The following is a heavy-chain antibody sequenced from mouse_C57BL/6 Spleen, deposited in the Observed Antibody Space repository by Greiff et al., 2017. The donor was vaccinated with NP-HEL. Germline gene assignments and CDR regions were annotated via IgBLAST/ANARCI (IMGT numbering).Heavy chain of an antibody. J-gene: IGHJ3*01. CDR1: GYSITSGYD. CDR2: ISYSGST. V-gene: IGHV3-1*01. Sequence: DVQLQESGPGMVKPSQSLSLTCTVTGYSITSGYDWHWIRHFPANKLEWMGYISYSGSTNYNPSLKSRISITHDTSKNHFFLKLNSVTTEDTATYYCARGHYGSSWFAYWGQGTLVTVSA. CDR3: ARGHYGSSWFAY. D-gene: IGHD1-1*01.